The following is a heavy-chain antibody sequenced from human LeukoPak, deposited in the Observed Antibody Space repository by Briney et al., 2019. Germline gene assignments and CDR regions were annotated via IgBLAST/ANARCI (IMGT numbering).Heavy chain of an antibody. CDR3: ARQPGAGWFDP. CDR1: RYSFTSSW. Sequence: GESLKISCKGSRYSFTSSWIGWARQMPGKGLEWMAIINPGDSDTRYSPSFQGQVTISADKSISTVYLQWGSLKASDTAMYYCARQPGAGWFDPWGQGTLVTVSS. J-gene: IGHJ5*02. V-gene: IGHV5-51*01. CDR2: INPGDSDT. D-gene: IGHD3-10*01.